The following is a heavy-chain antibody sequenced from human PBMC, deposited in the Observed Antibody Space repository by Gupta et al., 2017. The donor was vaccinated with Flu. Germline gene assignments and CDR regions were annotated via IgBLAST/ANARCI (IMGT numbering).Heavy chain of an antibody. CDR3: ARGRRDYLSPYWYFDL. CDR2: IYSGGST. Sequence: EVQLVETGGGLIQPGGSLRLSCAASGFTVSSNYMSWVRQAPGKGLEWVSVIYSGGSTYYADSVKGRFTISRDNSKNTLYLQMNSLRAEDTAVYYCARGRRDYLSPYWYFDLWGRGTLVTVSS. V-gene: IGHV3-53*02. J-gene: IGHJ2*01. CDR1: GFTVSSNY. D-gene: IGHD4-17*01.